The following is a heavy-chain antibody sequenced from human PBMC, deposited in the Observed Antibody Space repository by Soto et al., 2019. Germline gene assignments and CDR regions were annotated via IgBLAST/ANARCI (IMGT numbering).Heavy chain of an antibody. V-gene: IGHV1-69*01. Sequence: QVQLVQSGAEVKKPGSSVKVSCKASGGTFSSYAISWVRQAPGQGLEWMGGIIPIFGTANYAQKFQGRVTITADESTSTADMELSSLRSEDTAVYYCARVVPAAIYYYYGMDVWGQGTTVTVSS. CDR1: GGTFSSYA. CDR3: ARVVPAAIYYYYGMDV. CDR2: IIPIFGTA. J-gene: IGHJ6*02. D-gene: IGHD2-2*02.